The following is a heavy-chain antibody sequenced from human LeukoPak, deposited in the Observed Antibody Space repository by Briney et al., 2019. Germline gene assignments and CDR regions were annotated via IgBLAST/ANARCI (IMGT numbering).Heavy chain of an antibody. CDR1: GGTFSSYA. Sequence: GASVKVSCKASGGTFSSYAISWVRQAPGQGLERMGRIIPILGIANYAQKFQGRVTITADNSTSTAYVELSSLRSEDTAVYYCARGHTYYYDSSGHFDYWGQGTLVTVSS. V-gene: IGHV1-69*04. J-gene: IGHJ4*02. CDR3: ARGHTYYYDSSGHFDY. D-gene: IGHD3-22*01. CDR2: IIPILGIA.